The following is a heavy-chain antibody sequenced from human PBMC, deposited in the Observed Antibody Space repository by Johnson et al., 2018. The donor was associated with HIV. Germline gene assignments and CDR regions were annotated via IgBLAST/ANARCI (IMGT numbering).Heavy chain of an antibody. D-gene: IGHD1-7*01. J-gene: IGHJ3*02. CDR2: ISSSGSTI. V-gene: IGHV3-11*04. Sequence: VQLVESGGGLVQPGGSLRLSCAASGFTFSDYYMGWIRQTPGKGLEWVSYISSSGSTIYYADSVKGRFTISRDNAKNSLYLQMNSLRAEDTAVYYCARERNYGTHAAFDIWGQGTMVTVSS. CDR1: GFTFSDYY. CDR3: ARERNYGTHAAFDI.